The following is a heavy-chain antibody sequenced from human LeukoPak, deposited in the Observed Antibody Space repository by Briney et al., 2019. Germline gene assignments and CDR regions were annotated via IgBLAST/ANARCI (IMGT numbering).Heavy chain of an antibody. CDR2: ISAYNGNT. V-gene: IGHV1-18*04. CDR1: GYTFTSYG. CDR3: ARDLKDRRYFDCLLGYYYYGMDV. J-gene: IGHJ6*04. Sequence: ASVKVSCKASGYTFTSYGISWVRQAPGEGLEWMGWISAYNGNTNYAQKLQGRVTMTTDTSTSTAYMELRSLRSDDTAVYYCARDLKDRRYFDCLLGYYYYGMDVWGKGTTVTVSS. D-gene: IGHD3-9*01.